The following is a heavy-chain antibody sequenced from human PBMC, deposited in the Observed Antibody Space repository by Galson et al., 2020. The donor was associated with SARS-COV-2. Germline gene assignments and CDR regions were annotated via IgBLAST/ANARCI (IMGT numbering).Heavy chain of an antibody. CDR1: GFTFDDYA. D-gene: IGHD3-10*01. V-gene: IGHV3-9*01. CDR2: IRWNSGSI. CDR3: AKGPVLLWFGDTFAFDI. J-gene: IGHJ3*02. Sequence: GGSLRLSCAASGFTFDDYAMHWVRQAPGKGLEWVSGIRWNSGSIGYADSVKGRFTISRDNAKNSLYLQMNSLRAEDTALYYCAKGPVLLWFGDTFAFDIWGQGTMVTVSS.